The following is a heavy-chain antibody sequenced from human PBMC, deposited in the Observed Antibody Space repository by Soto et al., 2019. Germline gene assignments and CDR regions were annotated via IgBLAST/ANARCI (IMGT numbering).Heavy chain of an antibody. CDR2: ISYDGSNK. J-gene: IGHJ6*01. CDR1: GFTFSSYA. D-gene: IGHD6-6*01. V-gene: IGHV3-30-3*01. Sequence: QVQLVESGGGVVQPGRSLRLSCAASGFTFSSYAMHWVRQAPGKGLEWVAVISYDGSNKYYADSVKGRFTISRDNSKNTLYLQMNSLRAEDTAVYYCASLRHDPYSSSSDYYYYGMDVW. CDR3: ASLRHDPYSSSSDYYYYGMDV.